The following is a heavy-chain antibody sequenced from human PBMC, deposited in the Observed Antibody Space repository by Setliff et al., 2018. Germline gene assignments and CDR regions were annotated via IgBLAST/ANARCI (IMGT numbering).Heavy chain of an antibody. V-gene: IGHV1-2*02. CDR3: VREGLSFGPGCCPNWLDP. CDR1: GYTFTGYY. CDR2: INPNSGGT. J-gene: IGHJ5*02. D-gene: IGHD3-3*01. Sequence: ASVKVSCKASGYTFTGYYMHWVRQAPGQGLEWMGWINPNSGGTNPAQRFQGRVTLTRDTSITTVYMELSTLTSDDTAVYYCVREGLSFGPGCCPNWLDPWGQGTLVTVSS.